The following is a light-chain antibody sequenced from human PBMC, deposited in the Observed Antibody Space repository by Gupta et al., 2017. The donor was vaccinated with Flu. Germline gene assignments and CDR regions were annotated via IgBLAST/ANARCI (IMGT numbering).Light chain of an antibody. CDR1: SSDVGGYNY. CDR3: SSYRTNTRYV. V-gene: IGLV2-14*01. Sequence: QSALTQPASVSGSPGQSITIFCTGTSSDVGGYNYVSWYQQYPGKAPKLLIYEVTHRPSGVSNRFSASKSGNTASLTISGLQAEDEADYYCSSYRTNTRYVCGTGTKVTVL. J-gene: IGLJ1*01. CDR2: EVT.